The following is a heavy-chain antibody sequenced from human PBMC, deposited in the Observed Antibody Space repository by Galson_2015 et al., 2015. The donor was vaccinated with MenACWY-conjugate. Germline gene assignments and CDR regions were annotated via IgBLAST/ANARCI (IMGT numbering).Heavy chain of an antibody. J-gene: IGHJ4*02. CDR1: GFKFSSYA. Sequence: SLRLSCAASGFKFSSYAMSWVRQAPGKGLEWVSVISGSGDSTYYADSVKGRFTISRDNSKNTVYLQMNSLRAEDTAVYYCAKVLSEGAYYYDSSGPFDYWGQGTLVTVSA. D-gene: IGHD3-22*01. CDR2: ISGSGDST. V-gene: IGHV3-23*01. CDR3: AKVLSEGAYYYDSSGPFDY.